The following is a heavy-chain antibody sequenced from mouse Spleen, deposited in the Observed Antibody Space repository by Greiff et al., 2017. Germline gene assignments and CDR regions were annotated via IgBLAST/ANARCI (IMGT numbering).Heavy chain of an antibody. Sequence: QVHVKQPGAELVKPGASVKLSCTASGYTFTSYWIPWVKQRPGQGLEWIGDIYPGSGSTNYNEKFKSKATLTVDTSSSTAYMQLSSLTSEDSAVYYCARAGGNYDWGQGTTLTVSS. J-gene: IGHJ2*01. CDR3: ARAGGNYD. CDR2: IYPGSGST. V-gene: IGHV1-55*01. D-gene: IGHD2-1*01. CDR1: GYTFTSYW.